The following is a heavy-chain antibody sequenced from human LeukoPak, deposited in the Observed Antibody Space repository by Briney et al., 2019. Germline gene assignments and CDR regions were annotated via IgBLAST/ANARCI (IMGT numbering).Heavy chain of an antibody. J-gene: IGHJ1*01. Sequence: ASVKVSCKASGYTFTSYGISWVRQAPGQGLEWMGWISAYNGNTNYAQRLQGRVTMTTDTSTSTAYMELRSLRSDDTAVYYCARDPGYCSGGSCYSAYFQHWGQGTLVTVSS. V-gene: IGHV1-18*01. CDR3: ARDPGYCSGGSCYSAYFQH. CDR1: GYTFTSYG. D-gene: IGHD2-15*01. CDR2: ISAYNGNT.